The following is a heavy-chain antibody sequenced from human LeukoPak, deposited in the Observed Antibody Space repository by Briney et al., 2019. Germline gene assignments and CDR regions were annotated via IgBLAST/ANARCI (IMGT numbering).Heavy chain of an antibody. CDR2: ISYDGSNK. Sequence: PGGSLRLSCAASGFTFSSYAMHWVRQAPGKGLEWVAVISYDGSNKYYADSVKGRFTISRDNSKNTLYLQMNSLRAEDTAVYYCARPSGDIVVVPAAGGPAAFDIWGQGTMVTVSS. V-gene: IGHV3-30-3*01. J-gene: IGHJ3*02. CDR3: ARPSGDIVVVPAAGGPAAFDI. D-gene: IGHD2-2*01. CDR1: GFTFSSYA.